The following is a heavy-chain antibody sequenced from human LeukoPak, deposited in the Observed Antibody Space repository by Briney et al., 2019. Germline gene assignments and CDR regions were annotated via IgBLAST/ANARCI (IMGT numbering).Heavy chain of an antibody. V-gene: IGHV3-23*01. D-gene: IGHD5-24*01. CDR2: ITASGGT. Sequence: GGSLRLSCAASGFTFSCDSMSWVRQAPGKGLEWVSSITASGGTYYGNSIKGRFTISRDNSRNTLYLQMNSLRAEDTAIYYCTKRARDVDYWGQGTLVTVSA. CDR1: GFTFSCDS. J-gene: IGHJ4*02. CDR3: TKRARDVDY.